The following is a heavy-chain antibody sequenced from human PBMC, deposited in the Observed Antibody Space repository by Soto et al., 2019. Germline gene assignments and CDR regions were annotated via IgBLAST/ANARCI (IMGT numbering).Heavy chain of an antibody. J-gene: IGHJ3*02. CDR2: IIPIFGTA. CDR1: GGTFSSYA. V-gene: IGHV1-69*13. D-gene: IGHD6-19*01. Sequence: SVKVSCKASGGTFSSYAISWVRQAPGQGLEWMGGIIPIFGTANYAQKFQGRVTITADESTSTAYMELSSLRSEDTAVYYCARELYSSGWYDDAFDIWGQGTMVTVSS. CDR3: ARELYSSGWYDDAFDI.